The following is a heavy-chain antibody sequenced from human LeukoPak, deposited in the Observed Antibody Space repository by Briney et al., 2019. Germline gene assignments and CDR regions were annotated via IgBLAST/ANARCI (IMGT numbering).Heavy chain of an antibody. V-gene: IGHV4-61*02. Sequence: SQTLSLTCTVSGGSISSGSYYWSWIRQPAGKGLEWIGRIYTSGSTNYNPSLKSRVTISVDTSKNQFSLKLSSVTAADTAVYYCAIEEASWGCLDYWGQGTLVTVSS. CDR1: GGSISSGSYY. D-gene: IGHD7-27*01. CDR3: AIEEASWGCLDY. CDR2: IYTSGST. J-gene: IGHJ4*02.